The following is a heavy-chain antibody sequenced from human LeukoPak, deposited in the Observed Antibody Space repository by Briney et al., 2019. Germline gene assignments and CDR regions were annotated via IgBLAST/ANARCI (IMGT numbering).Heavy chain of an antibody. CDR3: ATSIAAAGIGHWFDP. CDR1: GGSISSGGYY. V-gene: IGHV4-31*03. J-gene: IGHJ5*02. D-gene: IGHD6-13*01. CDR2: IYYSGST. Sequence: PSETLSLTCTVSGGSISSGGYYWSWIRQHPGKGLEWIGYIYYSGSTYYNPSLKSRVTISVDTSKNQFSLKLGSVTAADTAVYYCATSIAAAGIGHWFDPWGQGTLVTVSS.